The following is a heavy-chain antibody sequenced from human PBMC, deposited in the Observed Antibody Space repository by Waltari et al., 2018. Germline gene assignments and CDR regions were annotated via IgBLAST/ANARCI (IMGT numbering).Heavy chain of an antibody. V-gene: IGHV1-69*04. J-gene: IGHJ3*01. CDR2: MVPDICKT. CDR3: ARGRGDGWNVNTFDV. CDR1: EGTFNTYS. D-gene: IGHD1-1*01. Sequence: QVQLVQSGAVMKKPGSSVKVSCKASEGTFNTYSVSWVRQAPGQGLEWLGRMVPDICKTNCIQKLGGRFSISVDKSTTTAYMQLNRLRIEDTAMYFCARGRGDGWNVNTFDVWGQGTMVMVSA.